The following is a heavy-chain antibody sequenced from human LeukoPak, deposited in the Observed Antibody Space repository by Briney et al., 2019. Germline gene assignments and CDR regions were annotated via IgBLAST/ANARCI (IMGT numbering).Heavy chain of an antibody. J-gene: IGHJ4*02. Sequence: ASVKVSCKASGYTFTGYYMHWVRQAPGQGLEWMGWINPNSGVTNYAQKFQGGVTMTRDTSINTAYMELSSLRSDDMAVYYCARAPRGMGYFDYWGQGTLVTVSS. CDR1: GYTFTGYY. V-gene: IGHV1-2*02. CDR3: ARAPRGMGYFDY. CDR2: INPNSGVT. D-gene: IGHD1-26*01.